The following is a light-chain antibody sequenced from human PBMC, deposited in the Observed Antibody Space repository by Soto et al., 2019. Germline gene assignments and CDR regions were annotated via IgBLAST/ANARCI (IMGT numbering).Light chain of an antibody. CDR1: SSDVGDNY. V-gene: IGLV2-8*01. CDR3: SAYAGSNNFV. J-gene: IGLJ1*01. Sequence: QSVLTQHPSASGSPGQSVTISCTGTSSDVGDNYVSWYQQHLGKAPKLIIYEVSQRPSGVPDRFSGSKSGNTASLTVSGLQTEDEADYYCSAYAGSNNFVFGSGTKVTVL. CDR2: EVS.